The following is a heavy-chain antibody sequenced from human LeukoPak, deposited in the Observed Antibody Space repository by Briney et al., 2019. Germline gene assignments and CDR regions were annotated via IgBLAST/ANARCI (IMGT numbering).Heavy chain of an antibody. J-gene: IGHJ4*02. D-gene: IGHD5-24*01. CDR1: GFTFSSSW. CDR3: ARERWLQFTLDY. CDR2: IKRDGSER. Sequence: PGGSLRLSCAASGFTFSSSWMSWVRQAPGKGLEWVANIKRDGSERHYVDSVKGRFTISRDNSKNTLYLQMNSLRAEDTAVYYCARERWLQFTLDYWGQGTLVTVSS. V-gene: IGHV3-7*01.